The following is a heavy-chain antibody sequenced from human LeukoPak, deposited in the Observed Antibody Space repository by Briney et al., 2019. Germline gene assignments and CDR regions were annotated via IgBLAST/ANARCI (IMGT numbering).Heavy chain of an antibody. CDR2: IWYDGSNK. V-gene: IGHV3-33*01. CDR3: ARNKWFGESTPFDY. D-gene: IGHD3-10*01. CDR1: GFTFSSYG. J-gene: IGHJ4*02. Sequence: GGSLRLSCAASGFTFSSYGMHWVRQGPGKGLEWVAVIWYDGSNKYYADSVKGRFTISRDNSKNTLYLQMNSLRAEDTAVYYCARNKWFGESTPFDYWGQGTLVTVSS.